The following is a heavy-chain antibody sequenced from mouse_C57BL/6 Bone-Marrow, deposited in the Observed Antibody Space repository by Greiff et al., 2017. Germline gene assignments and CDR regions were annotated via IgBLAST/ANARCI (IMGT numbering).Heavy chain of an antibody. D-gene: IGHD2-4*01. V-gene: IGHV1-82*01. CDR2: IYPGDGDT. J-gene: IGHJ2*01. Sequence: QVQLQQSGPELVKPGASVKISCKASGYAFSSSWMNWVKQRPGKGLEWIGRIYPGDGDTNYNGKFKGKATLTAEKSSSTAYMQLSSLTSEDSAVYFCARWVDYSFDYWGQGTTLTVSS. CDR1: GYAFSSSW. CDR3: ARWVDYSFDY.